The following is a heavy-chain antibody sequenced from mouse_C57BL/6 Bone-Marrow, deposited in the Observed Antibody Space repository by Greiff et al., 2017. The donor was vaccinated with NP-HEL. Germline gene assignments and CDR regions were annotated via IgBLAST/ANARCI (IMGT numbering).Heavy chain of an antibody. D-gene: IGHD3-2*02. CDR1: GFTFSSYG. V-gene: IGHV5-6*01. CDR3: ARDSSGQYYFDY. J-gene: IGHJ2*01. Sequence: EVKVVESGGDLVKPGGSLKLSCAASGFTFSSYGMSWVRQTPDKRLEWVATISSGGSYTYYPDSVKGRFTISRDNAKNTLYLQMSSLKSEDTAMYYCARDSSGQYYFDYWGQGTTLTVSS. CDR2: ISSGGSYT.